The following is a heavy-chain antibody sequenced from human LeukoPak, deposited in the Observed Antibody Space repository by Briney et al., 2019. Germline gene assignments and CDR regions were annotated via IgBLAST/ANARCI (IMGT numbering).Heavy chain of an antibody. J-gene: IGHJ4*02. V-gene: IGHV3-21*06. CDR3: LRGDRRDY. CDR1: GFTFDDYP. Sequence: GGSLRLSCAASGFTFDDYPMSWARQAPGKGLEWVSSIDSSGGYMFYADSVKGRFIISRDNAKDSLYLQMNSLRVEDTAVYYCLRGDRRDYWGQGTLVTVSS. CDR2: IDSSGGYM.